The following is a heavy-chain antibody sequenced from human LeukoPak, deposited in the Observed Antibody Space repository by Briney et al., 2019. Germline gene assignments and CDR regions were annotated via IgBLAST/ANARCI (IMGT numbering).Heavy chain of an antibody. J-gene: IGHJ5*02. V-gene: IGHV3-48*03. D-gene: IGHD3-22*01. CDR2: ISSSGSTI. Sequence: PGGSLRLSCAASGFTSSGYEMNWVRQAPGKGLEWVSYISSSGSTIYYADSVKGRFTISRDNAKNSLYLQMNSLRAEDTAVYYCARHPRVYYYDSSGYMAWGQGTLVTVSS. CDR3: ARHPRVYYYDSSGYMA. CDR1: GFTSSGYE.